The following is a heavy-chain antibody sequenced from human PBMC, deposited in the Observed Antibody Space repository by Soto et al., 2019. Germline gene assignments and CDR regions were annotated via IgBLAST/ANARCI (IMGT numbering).Heavy chain of an antibody. CDR2: INHSGST. J-gene: IGHJ4*02. CDR3: ARGSIGWGSYRTTTHDY. V-gene: IGHV4-34*01. D-gene: IGHD3-16*02. Sequence: SETLSLTCAVYGGSFSGYYWSWIRQPPGKGLEWIGEINHSGSTNYNPSLKSRVTISVDTSKNQFSLKLSSVTAADTAVYYCARGSIGWGSYRTTTHDYWGQGTLVTVSS. CDR1: GGSFSGYY.